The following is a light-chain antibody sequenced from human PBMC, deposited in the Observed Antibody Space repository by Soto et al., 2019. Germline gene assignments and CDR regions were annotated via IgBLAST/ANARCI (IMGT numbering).Light chain of an antibody. V-gene: IGLV2-14*01. CDR1: SSDVGGYNY. Sequence: QSALTQPASVSGSPGQSITISCTGTSSDVGGYNYVSWYQQHPGKAPKLMIYEVSYRPSGVSNRFSGSKSGNTASLTISGLQAEDEADYYCSSYTSSSTSAVFGGGTKLTVL. J-gene: IGLJ2*01. CDR2: EVS. CDR3: SSYTSSSTSAV.